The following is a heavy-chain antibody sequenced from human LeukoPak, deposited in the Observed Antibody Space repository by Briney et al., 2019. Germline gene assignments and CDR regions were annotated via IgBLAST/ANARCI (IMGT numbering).Heavy chain of an antibody. CDR3: VRDKGFLRWKYLTPEY. CDR2: IRQDVSER. J-gene: IGHJ4*01. D-gene: IGHD3-9*01. CDR1: GFIFSDYW. Sequence: GGSVRLSCAASGFIFSDYWMSWVRQPRGKGLEWVANIRQDVSERYCGDSVKGRFAISRDNTKNSLYLQMNSLRAEDTAVYYCVRDKGFLRWKYLTPEYWGHGTLVTVSS. V-gene: IGHV3-7*01.